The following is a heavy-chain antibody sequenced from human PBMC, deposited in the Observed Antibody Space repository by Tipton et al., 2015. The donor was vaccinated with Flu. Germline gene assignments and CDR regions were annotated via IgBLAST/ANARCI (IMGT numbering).Heavy chain of an antibody. CDR3: ARHTGDSVRGLIDN. CDR2: IVHSGTT. CDR1: GYSIRSAYY. Sequence: TLSLTCSVSGYSIRSAYYWGWVRRPPGKGLEWIGTIVHSGTTYYNPSLKTRLTISVDTSKNQFSPRLSSVTAADTAVYYCARHTGDSVRGLIDNWDQGTLVTVSS. D-gene: IGHD3-10*02. V-gene: IGHV4-38-2*01. J-gene: IGHJ4*02.